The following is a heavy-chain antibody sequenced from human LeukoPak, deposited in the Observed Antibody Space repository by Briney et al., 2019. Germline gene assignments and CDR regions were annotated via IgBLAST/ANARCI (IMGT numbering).Heavy chain of an antibody. D-gene: IGHD3-22*01. J-gene: IGHJ3*02. CDR3: ARHGYYDDAFDI. V-gene: IGHV4-34*01. Sequence: SETLSLTCAVYGGSFSGYYWSWIRQPPGKGLEWIGEINHSGSTNYNPSLKSRVTISVDTSKNQFSLKLSSVTAADTAVYYCARHGYYDDAFDIWGQGTMVTVSS. CDR2: INHSGST. CDR1: GGSFSGYY.